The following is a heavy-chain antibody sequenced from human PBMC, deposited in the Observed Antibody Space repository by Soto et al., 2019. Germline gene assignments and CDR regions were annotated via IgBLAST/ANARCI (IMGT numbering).Heavy chain of an antibody. CDR1: GFTFEDFA. CDR2: NRWNGEAV. Sequence: LRLSFSASGFTFEDFAMHWVRRVPGKGLEWVAGNRWNGEAVGYAASVKGRCTSSRDNAKKLLFLQMNSLRVDDTALYYCVKDCEAARPGWFDTWGQGT. CDR3: VKDCEAARPGWFDT. D-gene: IGHD6-13*01. J-gene: IGHJ5*02. V-gene: IGHV3-9*01.